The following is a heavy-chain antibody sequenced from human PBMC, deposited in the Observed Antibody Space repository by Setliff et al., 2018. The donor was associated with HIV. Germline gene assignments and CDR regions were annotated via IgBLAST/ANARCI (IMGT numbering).Heavy chain of an antibody. CDR1: GYSFPTYW. D-gene: IGHD3-22*01. V-gene: IGHV5-51*01. CDR3: ARTGYYDSSGYYYSDY. CDR2: IYPDESDS. J-gene: IGHJ4*02. Sequence: GESLKISCKGSGYSFPTYWIAWVRQMPGKGLEWMGVIYPDESDSRYSPSFQGQVTISADKSISTAYLQWSSLKASDTAMYYCARTGYYDSSGYYYSDYWGQGTLVTVSS.